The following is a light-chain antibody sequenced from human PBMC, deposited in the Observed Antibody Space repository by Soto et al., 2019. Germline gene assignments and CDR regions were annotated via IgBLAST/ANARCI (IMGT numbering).Light chain of an antibody. J-gene: IGKJ1*01. V-gene: IGKV1-5*01. CDR3: QQYNNYLRT. CDR1: QSISSW. CDR2: DAS. Sequence: DIQMTQSPSTLSASVGERVTITCRASQSISSWLAWYQQKPGKAPNLLIYDASSLESGVPSRFSGSGSGTEFTLILSSLQPDDFATYYCQQYNNYLRTFGQGTKVEIK.